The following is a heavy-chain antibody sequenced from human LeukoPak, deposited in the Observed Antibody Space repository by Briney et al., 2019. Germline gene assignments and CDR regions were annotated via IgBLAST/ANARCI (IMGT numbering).Heavy chain of an antibody. CDR2: IKQDETEK. J-gene: IGHJ4*02. Sequence: GGSLRLSCTASGFTFSNFWMGWVRQAPGKGLEWVANIKQDETEKFYLGSVKGRFTISRDNAKNSLYLQMNSLRAEDTAVYYCAREKDYWGQGTLVTVSS. CDR3: AREKDY. CDR1: GFTFSNFW. V-gene: IGHV3-7*01.